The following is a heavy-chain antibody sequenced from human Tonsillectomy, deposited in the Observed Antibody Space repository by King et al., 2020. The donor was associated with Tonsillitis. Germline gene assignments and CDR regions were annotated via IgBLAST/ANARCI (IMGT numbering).Heavy chain of an antibody. CDR1: GGTFNNYD. Sequence: VQLVQSGAEVRKPGSSVKVSCKASGGTFNNYDFSWVRQAPGQGLEWMGGIIPNLGTTNYAQKFQGRVTFTADGSTSTAYMDLSSLTSEVTAVYYCAKGGTVSWLLSDFFDSWGQGTLVTVSS. D-gene: IGHD3-3*01. CDR2: IIPNLGTT. J-gene: IGHJ4*02. CDR3: AKGGTVSWLLSDFFDS. V-gene: IGHV1-69*01.